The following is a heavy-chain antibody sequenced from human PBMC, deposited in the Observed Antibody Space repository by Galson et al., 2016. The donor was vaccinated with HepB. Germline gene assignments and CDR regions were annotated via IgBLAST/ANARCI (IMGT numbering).Heavy chain of an antibody. J-gene: IGHJ4*02. Sequence: SLRLSCAASGFTFSSYGMHWVRQAPGKGLEWVAVISYDGSNKYYADSVKGRFTISRDNSKNTLYLQMNSLRAENTAVYYCAKGYSSGWDMVPNWGQGTLVTVSS. V-gene: IGHV3-30*18. CDR2: ISYDGSNK. CDR1: GFTFSSYG. CDR3: AKGYSSGWDMVPN. D-gene: IGHD6-19*01.